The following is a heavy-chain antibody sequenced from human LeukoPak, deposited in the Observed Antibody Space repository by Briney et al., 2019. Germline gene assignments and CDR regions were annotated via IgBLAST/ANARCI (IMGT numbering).Heavy chain of an antibody. V-gene: IGHV3-33*01. J-gene: IGHJ4*02. CDR2: IWYDGSNK. D-gene: IGHD6-19*01. CDR3: AGDSWYSSGWFDY. Sequence: GGSLRLSCAASGFTFSSYGMHWVRQAPGKGLEWVAVIWYDGSNKYYADSVKGRFTISRDNSKNTLYLQMNSLRAEDTAVYYCAGDSWYSSGWFDYWGQGTLVTVSS. CDR1: GFTFSSYG.